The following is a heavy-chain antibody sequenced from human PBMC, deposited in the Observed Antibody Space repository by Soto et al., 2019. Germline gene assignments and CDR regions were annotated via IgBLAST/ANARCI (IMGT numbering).Heavy chain of an antibody. J-gene: IGHJ1*01. V-gene: IGHV3-7*01. CDR3: ARGLAAPDH. CDR2: IRADESEK. D-gene: IGHD6-13*01. Sequence: EVQLVESGGGLVQPGGSLRLSCAASGFTYTEYWMSWVRQAPGKGLEWVANIRADESEKYYVDSVEGRFTISRDNAQNSLFLQRNSLRAEDTAVYCCARGLAAPDHWGQGTLVTVSS. CDR1: GFTYTEYW.